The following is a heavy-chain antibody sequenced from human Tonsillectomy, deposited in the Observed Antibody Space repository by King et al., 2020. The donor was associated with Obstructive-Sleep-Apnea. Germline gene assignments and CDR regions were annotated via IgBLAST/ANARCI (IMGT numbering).Heavy chain of an antibody. D-gene: IGHD3-10*01. CDR2: IAYDGSNK. CDR1: GYTFSSYA. Sequence: VQLVESGGGVVQPGRSLRLSCAASGYTFSSYAMHWVRQAPGKGLEWVAVIAYDGSNKNYADSVKGRITVSRDNSKNTLYLQMNSLRTEDTAVYYCARVGSGSTMVRGAVLNYGMDVWGQGTTVIVSS. J-gene: IGHJ6*02. CDR3: ARVGSGSTMVRGAVLNYGMDV. V-gene: IGHV3-30*04.